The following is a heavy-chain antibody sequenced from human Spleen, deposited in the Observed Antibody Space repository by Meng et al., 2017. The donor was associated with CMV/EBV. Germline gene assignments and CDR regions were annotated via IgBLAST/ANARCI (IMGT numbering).Heavy chain of an antibody. CDR2: INWNGGST. CDR1: GFSFDDYD. D-gene: IGHD3-3*01. Sequence: GESLKISCAASGFSFDDYDMRWVRQAPGKGLECVSGINWNGGSTYYADSVKGRFTISRDNSKNSLYLQMNNLRTEDTALYYCAKDLELKAYDFWSGYDYWGQGTLVTVSS. V-gene: IGHV3-43*02. J-gene: IGHJ4*02. CDR3: AKDLELKAYDFWSGYDY.